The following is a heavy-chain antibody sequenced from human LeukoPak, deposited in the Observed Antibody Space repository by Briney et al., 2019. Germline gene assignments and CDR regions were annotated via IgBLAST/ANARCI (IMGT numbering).Heavy chain of an antibody. CDR3: ARVVSYYYYYMDV. V-gene: IGHV3-11*04. D-gene: IGHD3-10*01. J-gene: IGHJ6*03. CDR2: ISSSGSTI. CDR1: GFTFSDYY. Sequence: GGSLRLSCAASGFTFSDYYMSWIRQAPGKGLERVSYISSSGSTIYYADSVKGRFTISRDNAKNSLYLQMNSLRAEDTAVYYCARVVSYYYYYMDVWGKGTTVTVSS.